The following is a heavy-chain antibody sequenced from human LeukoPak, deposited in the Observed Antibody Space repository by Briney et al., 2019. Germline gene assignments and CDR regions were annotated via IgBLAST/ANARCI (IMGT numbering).Heavy chain of an antibody. J-gene: IGHJ4*02. CDR1: GYTFTSYG. CDR2: ISAYNGNT. D-gene: IGHD4-11*01. CDR3: AREKPQSRNFDY. Sequence: ASVKDSCKASGYTFTSYGISWVRQAPGQGLEWMGWISAYNGNTNYAQKLQGRVTMTTDTSTSTAYMELRSLRSDDTAVYYRAREKPQSRNFDYWGQGTLVTVSS. V-gene: IGHV1-18*01.